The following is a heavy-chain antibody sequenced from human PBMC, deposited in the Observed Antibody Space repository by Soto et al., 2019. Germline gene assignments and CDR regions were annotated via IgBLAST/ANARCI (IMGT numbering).Heavy chain of an antibody. CDR1: GFTFSSYE. J-gene: IGHJ6*02. V-gene: IGHV3-48*03. CDR2: ISSSGSTI. CDR3: ARDRITMVRGVSQQTYDYYYGMDV. D-gene: IGHD3-10*01. Sequence: EVQLVESGGGLVQPGGSLRLSCAASGFTFSSYEMNWVRQAPGKGLEWVSYISSSGSTIYYADSVKGRFTITRDNAKNSLYLQMNSLRAEDTAVYYCARDRITMVRGVSQQTYDYYYGMDVWGQGNTVTVSS.